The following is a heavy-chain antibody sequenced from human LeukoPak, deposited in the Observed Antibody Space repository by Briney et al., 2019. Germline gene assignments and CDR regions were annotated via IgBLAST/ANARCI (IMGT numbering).Heavy chain of an antibody. Sequence: GASVKVSCKASGYTFTGNHMHWVRQAPGQGLEWMGWINPNSGGTNYAQKFQGRVIMTRDTSISTAYMELSRLGSDDTAVYYCARGGSTDSIHSCGGNCYFLDYWGQGTPVTVSS. J-gene: IGHJ4*02. V-gene: IGHV1-2*02. CDR2: INPNSGGT. CDR1: GYTFTGNH. D-gene: IGHD2-21*02. CDR3: ARGGSTDSIHSCGGNCYFLDY.